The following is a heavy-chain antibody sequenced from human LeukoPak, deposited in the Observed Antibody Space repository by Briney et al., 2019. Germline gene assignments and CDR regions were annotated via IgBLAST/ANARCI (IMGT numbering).Heavy chain of an antibody. J-gene: IGHJ4*02. D-gene: IGHD6-19*01. Sequence: PSETLSLTCAVYGGSFSGYYWSWIRQPPGKGLEWVSAISGSGGSTYYADSVKGRFTISRDNSKNTLYLQMNSLRAEDTAVYYCAKLCTGIAVAGTSYWGQGTLVTVSS. V-gene: IGHV3-23*01. CDR1: GGSFSGYY. CDR2: ISGSGGST. CDR3: AKLCTGIAVAGTSY.